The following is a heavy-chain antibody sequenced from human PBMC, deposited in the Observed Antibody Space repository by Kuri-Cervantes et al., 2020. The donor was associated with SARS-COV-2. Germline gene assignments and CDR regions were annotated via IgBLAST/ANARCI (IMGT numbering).Heavy chain of an antibody. CDR1: GFTFSSYW. CDR2: IKQDGSEK. Sequence: LSLTCAASGFTFSSYWMSWVRQAPGKGLEWVANIKQDGSEKYYVDSVKGRFTISRDNAKNSLYLQMNSLRAEDTAVYYCAREQWLELDAFDIWGQGTMVTVSS. J-gene: IGHJ3*02. CDR3: AREQWLELDAFDI. D-gene: IGHD6-19*01. V-gene: IGHV3-7*04.